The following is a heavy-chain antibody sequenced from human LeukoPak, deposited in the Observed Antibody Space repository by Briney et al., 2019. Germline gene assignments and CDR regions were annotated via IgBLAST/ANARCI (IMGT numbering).Heavy chain of an antibody. CDR2: ISYSGST. Sequence: NPSETLSLTCIVSGGSISSYSWSWIRQPPGKLLEWIGYISYSGSTNYNPSLKSRVTISVDTSKNQFSLNLTSVTAADTAMYYCARWSLHSSGWYFDYWGQGTLVTVSS. D-gene: IGHD6-19*01. CDR1: GGSISSYS. J-gene: IGHJ4*02. CDR3: ARWSLHSSGWYFDY. V-gene: IGHV4-59*01.